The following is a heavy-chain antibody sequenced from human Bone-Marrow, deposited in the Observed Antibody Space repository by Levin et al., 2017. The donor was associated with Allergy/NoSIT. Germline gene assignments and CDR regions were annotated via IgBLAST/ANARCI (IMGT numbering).Heavy chain of an antibody. J-gene: IGHJ4*02. D-gene: IGHD6-13*01. V-gene: IGHV4-59*01. CDR2: IYHSGGT. CDR3: ARGYSSSWLGERFFEY. Sequence: GSLRLSCPVSGVSISSYYWSWIRQPPGKGLEWIGYIYHSGGTNYNPALEGRVTISADTSKNQVSLKLTSVTAADTAIYYCARGYSSSWLGERFFEYWGQGTLVSVSS. CDR1: GVSISSYY.